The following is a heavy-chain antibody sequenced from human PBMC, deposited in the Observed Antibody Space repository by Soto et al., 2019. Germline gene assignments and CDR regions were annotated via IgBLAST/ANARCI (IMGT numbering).Heavy chain of an antibody. CDR2: FDPEDGET. CDR1: GYTLTELS. J-gene: IGHJ1*01. CDR3: ATGGKLTIFGVVSSCVY. Sequence: SSVKGSCKVSGYTLTELSIPWVRQAPGKGLEWMGGFDPEDGETIYAQKFQGRVTMTEDTSTDTAYMELSSLRSEDTAVYYCATGGKLTIFGVVSSCVYWGQGTLVTVSS. D-gene: IGHD3-3*01. V-gene: IGHV1-24*01.